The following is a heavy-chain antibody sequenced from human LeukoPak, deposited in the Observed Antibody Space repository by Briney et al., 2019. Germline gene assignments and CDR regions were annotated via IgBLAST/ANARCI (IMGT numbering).Heavy chain of an antibody. D-gene: IGHD1-20*01. V-gene: IGHV4-38-2*02. J-gene: IGHJ6*03. CDR1: GYSISSGYY. CDR3: ARGGITETTWVGYYYYYMDV. CDR2: IYHSGST. Sequence: SETLSLTCTVSGYSISSGYYWGWIRQPPGKGLEWIGSIYHSGSTYYNPSLKSRVTISVDTSKNQFSLKLSSVTAADTAVYYCARGGITETTWVGYYYYYMDVWGKGPTVTVSS.